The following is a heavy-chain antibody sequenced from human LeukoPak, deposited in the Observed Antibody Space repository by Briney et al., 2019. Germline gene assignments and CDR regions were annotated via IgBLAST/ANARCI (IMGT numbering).Heavy chain of an antibody. D-gene: IGHD1-26*01. V-gene: IGHV3-21*03. J-gene: IGHJ4*02. CDR1: RFTFSSYT. CDR2: IDPSSTYI. CDR3: ARDMGYSGSWPGYFDY. Sequence: GGSLRLSCSASRFTFSSYTMTWVRQPQGKGLEWVSSIDPSSTYIYYADSVKGRFTSSRDNAQNSLYLQMKSLRAEDTTVYYCARDMGYSGSWPGYFDYWGQGVLVTVSS.